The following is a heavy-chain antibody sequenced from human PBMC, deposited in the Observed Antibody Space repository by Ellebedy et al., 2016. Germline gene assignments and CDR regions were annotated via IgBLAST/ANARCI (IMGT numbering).Heavy chain of an antibody. V-gene: IGHV4-59*05. D-gene: IGHD4-17*01. CDR2: IYYSGST. CDR1: GASINSYF. Sequence: SETLSLTCTVSGASINSYFWGWIRQPPGKGLEWIGSIYYSGSTYYNPSLKSRVTISVDTSKKQFSLKLSSVTAADTAVYYCARGRVLMTTVTTGYYYGMDVWGQGTTVTVSS. CDR3: ARGRVLMTTVTTGYYYGMDV. J-gene: IGHJ6*02.